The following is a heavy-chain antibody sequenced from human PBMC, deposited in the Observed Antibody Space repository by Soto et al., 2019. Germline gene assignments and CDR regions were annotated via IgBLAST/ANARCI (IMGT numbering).Heavy chain of an antibody. J-gene: IGHJ6*02. Sequence: ASVKVSCKASGGTFSSYTISWVRQAPGQGLEWMGRIIPILGIANYAQKFQGRVTITAGKSTSTAYMELSSLRSDDTAVFYCAREGQAPYYYYGMDVWGQGTAVTVSS. CDR2: IIPILGIA. CDR3: AREGQAPYYYYGMDV. V-gene: IGHV1-69*04. CDR1: GGTFSSYT.